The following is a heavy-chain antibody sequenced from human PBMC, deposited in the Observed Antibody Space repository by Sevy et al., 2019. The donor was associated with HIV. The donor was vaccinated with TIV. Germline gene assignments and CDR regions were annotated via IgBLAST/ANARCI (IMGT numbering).Heavy chain of an antibody. CDR1: GFTVSSNY. CDR3: ARGMILEGSWCGMDV. V-gene: IGHV3-53*01. CDR2: IFSGGST. Sequence: GGSLRLSCAVSGFTVSSNYMTWVRQAPGKGLEWISVIFSGGSTYYADSVNGRFTISRDNSRNTLSLQMNSLRAEDTAVHYCARGMILEGSWCGMDVWGQGTTVTVSS. J-gene: IGHJ6*02. D-gene: IGHD3-3*01.